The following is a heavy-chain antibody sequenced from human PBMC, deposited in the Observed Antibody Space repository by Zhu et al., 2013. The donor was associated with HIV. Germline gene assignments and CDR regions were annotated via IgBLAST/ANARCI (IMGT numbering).Heavy chain of an antibody. CDR2: ISPSADIT. J-gene: IGHJ4*02. CDR1: GYTFTSYY. CDR3: ARDGHRNDYGGAYFDY. V-gene: IGHV1-46*01. Sequence: QVRLVQSGAEVRKPGASVKVSCKASGYTFTSYYIHWVRQAPGQGLEWMGIISPSADITSSAQKFQGRVTITADESTSTAYMELSSLRSEDTAVYYCARDGHRNDYGGAYFDYWGQGTLVTVSS. D-gene: IGHD4-17*01.